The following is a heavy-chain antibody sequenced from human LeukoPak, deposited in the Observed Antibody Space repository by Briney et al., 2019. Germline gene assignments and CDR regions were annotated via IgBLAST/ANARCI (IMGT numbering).Heavy chain of an antibody. J-gene: IGHJ6*03. V-gene: IGHV4-61*02. CDR2: IFISGGT. Sequence: SETLSLTCTVSGDSITSGSYYWSWIRQPAGKGLEWIGRIFISGGTNYNPSLRSRVTMSLDTSKNQFSLKLYSVTAADTAVYYCARDLGLYMDVWGKGTTVTISS. D-gene: IGHD3-16*01. CDR3: ARDLGLYMDV. CDR1: GDSITSGSYY.